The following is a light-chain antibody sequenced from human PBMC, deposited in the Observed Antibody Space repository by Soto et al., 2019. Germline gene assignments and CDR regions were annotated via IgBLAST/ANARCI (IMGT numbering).Light chain of an antibody. CDR2: GAS. V-gene: IGKV3-20*01. CDR1: QSVSSR. Sequence: EIVLTQSPGTLSLSPGERATLSCRASQSVSSRLAWYQQKPGQAPRLLISGASNRATGIPDRFSGSGSGTDFTLTISRLEPEDFAVYYCQQYGSSGTFGQGTKVDIK. J-gene: IGKJ1*01. CDR3: QQYGSSGT.